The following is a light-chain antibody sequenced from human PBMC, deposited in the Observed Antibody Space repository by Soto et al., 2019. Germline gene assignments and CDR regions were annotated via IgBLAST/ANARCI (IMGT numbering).Light chain of an antibody. J-gene: IGKJ1*01. CDR2: GAS. Sequence: AIQVTQSPTPLSASVGDRVTITCRSSQDIRNYLGWYQQKPGKAPQLLIYGASSLQRGVSSRFSGSGFGTDFTLTISSLQPEDSATYYCLQDRSHFWTFGQGTKVDIK. V-gene: IGKV1-6*01. CDR1: QDIRNY. CDR3: LQDRSHFWT.